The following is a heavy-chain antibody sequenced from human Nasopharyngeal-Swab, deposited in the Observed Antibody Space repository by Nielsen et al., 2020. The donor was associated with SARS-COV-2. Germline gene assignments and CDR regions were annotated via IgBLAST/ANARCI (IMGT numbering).Heavy chain of an antibody. CDR2: VHFLGST. CDR1: GGSISSYY. Sequence: SETLSLTCTVSGGSISSYYWNWIRQPPGKGLVWIGYVHFLGSTDYNPSLKSRVTISLDTSNYQFSLRLSSVTAADTAVYYCARDSYRDAFDIWGQGTMATVSS. J-gene: IGHJ3*02. CDR3: ARDSYRDAFDI. V-gene: IGHV4-59*13.